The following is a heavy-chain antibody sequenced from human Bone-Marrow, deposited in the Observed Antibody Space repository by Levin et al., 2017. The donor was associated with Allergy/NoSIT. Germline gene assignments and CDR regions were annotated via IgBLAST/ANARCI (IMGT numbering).Heavy chain of an antibody. CDR2: IYNEFSHSSI. D-gene: IGHD1-26*01. CDR3: AGYSGSYEFYMDV. J-gene: IGHJ6*03. V-gene: IGHV3-66*02. CDR1: GFSVSGNY. Sequence: LTGGSLRLSCAASGFSVSGNYMSWVRQAPGKGLEWVSIIYNEFSHSSIYSADSVKGRFIISRDNSKNTLYLQMNSLRPEDTAVYYCAGYSGSYEFYMDVWGKGTTVTVSS.